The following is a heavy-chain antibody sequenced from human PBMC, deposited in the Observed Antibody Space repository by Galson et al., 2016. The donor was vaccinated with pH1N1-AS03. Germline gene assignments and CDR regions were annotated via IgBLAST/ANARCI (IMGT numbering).Heavy chain of an antibody. J-gene: IGHJ4*02. D-gene: IGHD2-2*01. CDR3: VRDGGSSTWPLDF. Sequence: SLRLSCAASGFTLSHYGMHWVRQAPGKGLEYVAVVSYDGSNKYYADSVKGRFTNSRDNSRNTLFLQMNSLTADDTAIYYCVRDGGSSTWPLDFWGQGTLVTVSS. CDR2: VSYDGSNK. V-gene: IGHV3-30*07. CDR1: GFTLSHYG.